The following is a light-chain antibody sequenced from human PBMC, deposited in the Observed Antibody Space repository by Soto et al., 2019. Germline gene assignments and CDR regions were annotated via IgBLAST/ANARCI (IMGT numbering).Light chain of an antibody. CDR1: SSDVGSYNL. Sequence: QSALTQPASVSGSPGQSITISCTGTSSDVGSYNLVSWYQQHPGKAPKLMIYEGSKRPSGVSNRFSGSKSGNTASLTISGLQAEDEADYYCCSYAGSSTFPWGFGGGTKLTVL. CDR2: EGS. J-gene: IGLJ3*02. CDR3: CSYAGSSTFPWG. V-gene: IGLV2-23*03.